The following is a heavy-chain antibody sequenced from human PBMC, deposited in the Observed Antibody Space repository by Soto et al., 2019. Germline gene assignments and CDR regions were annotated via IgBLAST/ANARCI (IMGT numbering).Heavy chain of an antibody. CDR3: ARVDLDSWQVTLGS. V-gene: IGHV3-74*01. CDR2: IDKDGAVT. D-gene: IGHD3-10*01. Sequence: EVQLVESGGGLVQPGGFLRLSCAASGFSFERYWMHWVRQAPGKGLMWVARIDKDGAVTNYAESVKGRFTISRDNAKNTLYLQMNSLRAEDSALYYCARVDLDSWQVTLGSWGQGTLVTVSS. CDR1: GFSFERYW. J-gene: IGHJ5*02.